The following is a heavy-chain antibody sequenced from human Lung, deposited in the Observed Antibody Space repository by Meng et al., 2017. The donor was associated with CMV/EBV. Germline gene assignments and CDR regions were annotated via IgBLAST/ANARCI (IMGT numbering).Heavy chain of an antibody. CDR3: ARDPLSSRYYDFWSGYERYYYYGMDV. Sequence: SXAASGFTFSSYAMHWVRQAPGKGLEWVAVISYDGSNKYYADSVKGRFTISRDNSKNTLYLQMNSLRAEDTAVYYCARDPLSSRYYDFWSGYERYYYYGMDVWGQGTTVXVSS. CDR2: ISYDGSNK. D-gene: IGHD3-3*01. CDR1: GFTFSSYA. V-gene: IGHV3-30-3*01. J-gene: IGHJ6*02.